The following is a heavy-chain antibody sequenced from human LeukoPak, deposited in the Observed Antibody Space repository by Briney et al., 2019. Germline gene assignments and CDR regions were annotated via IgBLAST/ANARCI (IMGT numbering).Heavy chain of an antibody. J-gene: IGHJ4*02. CDR3: ARLDCFGEGCYNH. D-gene: IGHD2-15*01. CDR2: VSSDGTT. Sequence: PSETLSLTCSVSGDSVTSSYWNWIRQPPGKGLEWIGYVSSDGTTNYTPSLRSRLIMSVDTAKNDISLILTSVTASDTAIYYCARLDCFGEGCYNHWGRGTLVTVSS. V-gene: IGHV4-59*08. CDR1: GDSVTSSY.